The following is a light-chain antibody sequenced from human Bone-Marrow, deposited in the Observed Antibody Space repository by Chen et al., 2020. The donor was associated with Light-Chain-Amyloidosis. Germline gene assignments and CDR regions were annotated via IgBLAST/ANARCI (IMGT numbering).Light chain of an antibody. CDR3: SSYTITNTLV. CDR1: SSDVGGDNP. Sequence: QSALTHPASVPGSPGQSLTIPGTGTSSDVGGDNPVSWYQQPPDKAPKLMIYEVTNRPSWVPDRFSGSKSDNTASLTISGLQTEDEADYFCSSYTITNTLVFGSGTRVTVL. CDR2: EVT. V-gene: IGLV2-14*01. J-gene: IGLJ1*01.